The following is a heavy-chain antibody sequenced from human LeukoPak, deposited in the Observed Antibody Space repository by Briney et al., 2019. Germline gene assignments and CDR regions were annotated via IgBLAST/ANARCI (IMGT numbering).Heavy chain of an antibody. D-gene: IGHD6-13*01. CDR1: GYTFTSYG. V-gene: IGHV1-18*01. J-gene: IGHJ6*02. Sequence: ASVKVSCKASGYTFTSYGISWVRQAPGQGLEWMGWISAYNGNTNYAQKLQGRVTMTTDTSTSTAYMELRSLRSDDTAVYYCARDQGASGSSWWGYYYGMDVWGQGTTVTVSS. CDR3: ARDQGASGSSWWGYYYGMDV. CDR2: ISAYNGNT.